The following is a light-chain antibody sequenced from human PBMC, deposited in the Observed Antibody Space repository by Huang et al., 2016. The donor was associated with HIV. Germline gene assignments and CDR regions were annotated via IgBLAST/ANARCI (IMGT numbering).Light chain of an antibody. CDR1: QSVASN. CDR3: QQYNTWQT. J-gene: IGKJ1*01. Sequence: EIVMMQSPATLSVYPGESATLSCRASQSVASNLAWYQHQPGQAPRLLIYGASTRATGIPARFSGSGSGTQCTLTISSLQSEDSAVYFCQQYNTWQTFGQGTKVEI. V-gene: IGKV3-15*01. CDR2: GAS.